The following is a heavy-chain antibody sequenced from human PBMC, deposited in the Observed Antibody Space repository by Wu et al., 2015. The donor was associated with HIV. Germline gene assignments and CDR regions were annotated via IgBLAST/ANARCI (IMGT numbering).Heavy chain of an antibody. D-gene: IGHD5-12*01. CDR2: IIPIFGTA. CDR3: ARGLTGGYSGYDPPSDAFDI. CDR1: GGTFSSYA. V-gene: IGHV1-69*12. J-gene: IGHJ3*02. Sequence: QVQLVQSGAEVKKPGSSVKVSCKASGGTFSSYAISWVRQAPGQGLEWMGGIIPIFGTANYAQKFQGRVTITADESTSTAYMELSSLRSEDTAVYYCARGLTGGYSGYDPPSDAFDIWGQGTMVTVSS.